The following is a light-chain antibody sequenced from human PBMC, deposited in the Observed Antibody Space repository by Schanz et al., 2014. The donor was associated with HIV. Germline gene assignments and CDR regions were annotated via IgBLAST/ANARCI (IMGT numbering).Light chain of an antibody. CDR1: QSISSRY. CDR3: QQRSNWPRT. V-gene: IGKV3-11*01. CDR2: DAS. Sequence: EIVLTQSPGSLSLSPGGRATLSCGASQSISSRYLAWYQQKPGQAPRLLIFDASNRATGIPARFSGSGSGTDFTLTVSSLEPEDFAVYYCQQRSNWPRTFGQGTRLEIK. J-gene: IGKJ2*01.